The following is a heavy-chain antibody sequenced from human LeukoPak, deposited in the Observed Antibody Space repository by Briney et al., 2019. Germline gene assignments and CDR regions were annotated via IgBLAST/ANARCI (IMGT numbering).Heavy chain of an antibody. Sequence: ASVKVSCKASGYTFTSYGISWVRQAPGQGLEGMGWISAYNGNTNYAQKLQGRVTMTTDTSTSTAYMELRSLRSDDTAVYYCARVASLYQYYYYYYMDVWGKGTTVTVSS. CDR1: GYTFTSYG. D-gene: IGHD3-16*01. CDR2: ISAYNGNT. V-gene: IGHV1-18*01. CDR3: ARVASLYQYYYYYYMDV. J-gene: IGHJ6*03.